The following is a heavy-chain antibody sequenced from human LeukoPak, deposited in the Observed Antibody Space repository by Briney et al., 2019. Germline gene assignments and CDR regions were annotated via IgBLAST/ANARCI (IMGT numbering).Heavy chain of an antibody. Sequence: ASVTVSLTASAYSFTMYNIHWVRQAPGQGLEWMGWINTDSDNTDYAHTFQVRGTITMNTAISKAPLELDIMRFEDPDVYLCHIEGVRFDYWGQGTLVTVSS. CDR1: AYSFTMYN. V-gene: IGHV1-8*03. CDR3: HIEGVRFDY. CDR2: INTDSDNT. J-gene: IGHJ4*02. D-gene: IGHD2-2*01.